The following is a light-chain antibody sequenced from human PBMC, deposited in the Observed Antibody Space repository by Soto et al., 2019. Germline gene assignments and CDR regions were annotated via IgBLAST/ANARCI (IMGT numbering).Light chain of an antibody. J-gene: IGLJ1*01. CDR2: LNSDGSH. V-gene: IGLV4-69*01. CDR3: QTWGTGIQV. CDR1: SGHSSYA. Sequence: QSVLTQSPSASASLGASVKLTCTLSSGHSSYAIAWHPQQPEKGPRYLMKLNSDGSHSKGDGIPDRFSGSSSGAERYLTISSLQSEDEADYYCQTWGTGIQVFGTGTKVTVL.